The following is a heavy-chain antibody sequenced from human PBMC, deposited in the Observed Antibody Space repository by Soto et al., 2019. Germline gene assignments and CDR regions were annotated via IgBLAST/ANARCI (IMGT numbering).Heavy chain of an antibody. CDR1: GGSIGNSY. V-gene: IGHV4-59*08. CDR3: ARHSSSWPIFDY. CDR2: IYYSGSP. Sequence: SETLSLTCTVSGGSIGNSYWIWFRLSPGKGLERIGYIYYSGSPNYNPSHKSRDSTTLDTSKNKFSLKLSFVTAADTAVYYCARHSSSWPIFDYWGQGTLVTVS. D-gene: IGHD6-13*01. J-gene: IGHJ4*02.